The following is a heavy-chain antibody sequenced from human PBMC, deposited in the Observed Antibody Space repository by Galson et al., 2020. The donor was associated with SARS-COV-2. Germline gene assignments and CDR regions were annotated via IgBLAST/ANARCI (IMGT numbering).Heavy chain of an antibody. Sequence: ASVKVSYKASGYTFTSYSLFWVRQAPGQGLEWVGWLSPYNGDTAYAQKLQGRVTMTTDRSTSTAYMELKSLGSDDTAVYYCARDQHHYYGMDVWGQGTTVTVSS. CDR3: ARDQHHYYGMDV. V-gene: IGHV1-18*01. CDR1: GYTFTSYS. CDR2: LSPYNGDT. J-gene: IGHJ6*02.